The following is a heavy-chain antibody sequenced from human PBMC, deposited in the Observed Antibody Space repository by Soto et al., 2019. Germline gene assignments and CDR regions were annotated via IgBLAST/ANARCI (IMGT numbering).Heavy chain of an antibody. CDR3: ARGKITIFGVVSGMFDP. J-gene: IGHJ5*02. Sequence: PSETLSLTCSFSGDSVTSHYLTWIRQSPEKGLEWIGYMHYTGFSHYNPSLKSQVTISVNTSKNQFSLKLNSVTAADTAVFYCARGKITIFGVVSGMFDPWGQGTLVTVSS. CDR2: MHYTGFS. CDR1: GDSVTSHY. V-gene: IGHV4-59*02. D-gene: IGHD3-3*01.